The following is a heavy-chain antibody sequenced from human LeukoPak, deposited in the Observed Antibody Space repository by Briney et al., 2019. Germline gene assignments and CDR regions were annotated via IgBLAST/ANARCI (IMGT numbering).Heavy chain of an antibody. D-gene: IGHD6-19*01. J-gene: IGHJ4*02. CDR3: ARDRSSSGWYFDY. CDR1: GFTFSSYS. CDR2: ISSSSYI. V-gene: IGHV3-21*01. Sequence: GGSLRLSCAASGFTFSSYSMNWVRQAPGKGLEWVSSISSSSYIYYADSVKGRFTISRDNSKNTLYLQMNSLRAEDTAVYYCARDRSSSGWYFDYWGQGTLVTVSS.